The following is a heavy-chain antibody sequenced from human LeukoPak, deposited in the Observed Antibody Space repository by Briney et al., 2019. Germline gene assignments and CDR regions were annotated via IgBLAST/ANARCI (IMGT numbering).Heavy chain of an antibody. D-gene: IGHD3-10*01. CDR1: GFTSSSYS. V-gene: IGHV3-23*01. Sequence: GRSPRPSCAASGFTSSSYSMSWVRQVPGKVLEWDSTISAIGAYTFYADSVKDRFSLPTDTPKNTLYRQMNRLRATDTAVYYRGKYFASGSYYKLQHWGQGTLATVSS. CDR3: GKYFASGSYYKLQH. J-gene: IGHJ1*01. CDR2: ISAIGAYT.